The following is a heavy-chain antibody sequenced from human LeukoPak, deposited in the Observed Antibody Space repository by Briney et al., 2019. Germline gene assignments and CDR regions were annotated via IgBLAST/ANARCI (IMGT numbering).Heavy chain of an antibody. CDR3: ARVLTHYYDSSYYFDY. D-gene: IGHD3-22*01. CDR1: GGSISSYY. Sequence: PSETLSLTCTVSGGSISSYYWSWIRQPPGKGLEWIGYIYYSGSTYYNPSLKSRVTISVDTSKNQFPLKLSSVTAADTAVYYCARVLTHYYDSSYYFDYWGQGTLVTVSS. V-gene: IGHV4-59*08. J-gene: IGHJ4*02. CDR2: IYYSGST.